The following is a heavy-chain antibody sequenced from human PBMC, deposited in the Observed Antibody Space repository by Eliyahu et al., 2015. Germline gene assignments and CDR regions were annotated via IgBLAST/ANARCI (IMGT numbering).Heavy chain of an antibody. CDR3: VRFGDSTWYIDL. V-gene: IGHV3-21*02. J-gene: IGHJ2*01. CDR2: ISVSSNSI. CDR1: GFXFHXYG. D-gene: IGHD3-10*01. Sequence: GQLVEVGGGPVKPGGSLRLSCAASGFXFHXYGMNWVRQAPGKGLEGVASISVSSNSITYAESVKGRFIVSRDNAKSSVYLQMNSLRADDTGVYYCVRFGDSTWYIDLWGRGTLVTVSS.